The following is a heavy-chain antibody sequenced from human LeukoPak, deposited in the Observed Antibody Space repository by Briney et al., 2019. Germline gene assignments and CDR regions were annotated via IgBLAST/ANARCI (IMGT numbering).Heavy chain of an antibody. CDR3: ARDTDSSGGGAFDV. Sequence: GGSLRLSCAASGFTFSSYSMNWVRQAPGKGLEWVSSISSSSSYIYYADSVKGRFTISRDNAKNSLYLQMNSLRAEDTAVYYCARDTDSSGGGAFDVWGQGTMVTVSS. CDR2: ISSSSSYI. J-gene: IGHJ3*01. V-gene: IGHV3-21*01. D-gene: IGHD6-19*01. CDR1: GFTFSSYS.